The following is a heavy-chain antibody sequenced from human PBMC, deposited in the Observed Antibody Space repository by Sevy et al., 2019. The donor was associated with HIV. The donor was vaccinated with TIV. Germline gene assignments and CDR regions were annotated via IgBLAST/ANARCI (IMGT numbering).Heavy chain of an antibody. CDR2: IKKGGSEK. D-gene: IGHD6-19*01. CDR1: GFTFSSYW. J-gene: IGHJ6*02. CDR3: ARDRLVLDYYYGMDV. Sequence: GGSLRLSCAASGFTFSSYWMSWVRQAPGKGLEWVANIKKGGSEKYYVDSVKGRFTISRDNAKNSLYLQMNSLRAEDTAVYYCARDRLVLDYYYGMDVWGQGTTVTVS. V-gene: IGHV3-7*01.